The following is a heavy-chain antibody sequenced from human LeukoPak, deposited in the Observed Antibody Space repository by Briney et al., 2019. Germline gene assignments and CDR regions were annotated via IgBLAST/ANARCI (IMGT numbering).Heavy chain of an antibody. D-gene: IGHD6-13*01. CDR1: GGSFSGYY. CDR3: ARATKAAAFDY. CDR2: INHSGST. Sequence: PSETLSLTCAVYGGSFSGYYWSWIRQPPGKGLEWIGEINHSGSTNYNPSLKSRVTISVDTSKNQFSLKLSSVTAADTAVYYCARATKAAAFDYWGQGTLVTVSS. V-gene: IGHV4-34*01. J-gene: IGHJ4*02.